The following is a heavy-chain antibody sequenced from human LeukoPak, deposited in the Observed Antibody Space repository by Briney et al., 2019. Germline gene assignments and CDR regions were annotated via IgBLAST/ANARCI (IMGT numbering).Heavy chain of an antibody. CDR2: IYYSGST. V-gene: IGHV4-39*01. J-gene: IGHJ4*02. D-gene: IGHD6-19*01. CDR3: ARSVAVERLDY. Sequence: SETLSLTCTVSGGSISSSSYYWGWLRQPPGKGLEWIGSIYYSGSTYYNPSLKSRVTISVDTSKNQFSLKLSSVTAADTAVYYCARSVAVERLDYWGQGTLVTVSS. CDR1: GGSISSSSYY.